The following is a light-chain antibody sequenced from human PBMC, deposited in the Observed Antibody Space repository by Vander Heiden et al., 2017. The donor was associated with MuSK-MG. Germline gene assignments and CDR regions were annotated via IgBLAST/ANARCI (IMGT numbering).Light chain of an antibody. CDR1: SSTIGAGYA. Sequence: QSVLTPPPSVSWAPGQRVTIYCTGSSSTIGAGYAVHWYQQLPGTAPKLLIYGNSNRPSGVPDRFSGSKSGTSASLAITGLQAEDEADYYCQSYDSSLSVVVFGGGTKLTVL. CDR3: QSYDSSLSVVV. V-gene: IGLV1-40*01. J-gene: IGLJ2*01. CDR2: GNS.